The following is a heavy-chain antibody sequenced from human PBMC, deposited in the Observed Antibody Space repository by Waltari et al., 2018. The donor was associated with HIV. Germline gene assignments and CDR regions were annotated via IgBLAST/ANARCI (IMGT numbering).Heavy chain of an antibody. J-gene: IGHJ3*02. CDR2: ISYDGSNK. CDR1: GFTFSSYG. Sequence: QVQLVESGGGVIQPGRSLRLSCAASGFTFSSYGMHWVRQAPGKGLEVVEVISYDGSNKYFSDSVKGRFTISRDQSKNTLYLQMNSLRAEDTAMYYCARNERKGDAFDIWGQGTKVIVSS. V-gene: IGHV3-30*03. CDR3: ARNERKGDAFDI.